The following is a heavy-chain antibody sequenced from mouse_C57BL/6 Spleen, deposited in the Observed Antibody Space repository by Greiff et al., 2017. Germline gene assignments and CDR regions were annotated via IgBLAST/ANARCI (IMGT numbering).Heavy chain of an antibody. D-gene: IGHD2-1*01. CDR1: GFNIKDYY. V-gene: IGHV14-1*01. CDR3: TKGHYVFHTRRHSDTLPSFNYSGSTADV. J-gene: IGHJ1*01. Sequence: EVQLQQSGAELVRPGASVKLSCTASGFNIKDYYMHWVKQRPEQGLEWIGRIDPEDGDTEYAPKFQGKATMTADTSSNTAYLQLSSLPSEDTAVYYYTKGHYVFHTRRHSDTLPSFNYSGSTADV. CDR2: IDPEDGDT.